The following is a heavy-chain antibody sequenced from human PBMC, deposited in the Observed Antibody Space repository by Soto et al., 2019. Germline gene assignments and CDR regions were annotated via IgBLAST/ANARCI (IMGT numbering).Heavy chain of an antibody. Sequence: GPGVKKPGASITVSCKTFGDTFTNFGLSWVRQAPGQGLEWMGWIATYNTNRNYAQKFQGRLTLTTDASTSTAYMELKSLGYDDTAVYYCARVLRGVVNWFDPWGQGTLVTVSS. CDR3: ARVLRGVVNWFDP. D-gene: IGHD3-10*01. CDR2: IATYNTNR. J-gene: IGHJ5*02. CDR1: GDTFTNFG. V-gene: IGHV1-18*01.